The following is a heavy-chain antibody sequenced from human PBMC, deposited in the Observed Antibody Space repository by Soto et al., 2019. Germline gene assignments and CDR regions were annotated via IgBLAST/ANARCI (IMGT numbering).Heavy chain of an antibody. V-gene: IGHV3-30*18. CDR2: ISYDGSNK. D-gene: IGHD3-22*01. Sequence: GGSLRLSCAASGFTFSSYGMHWVRQAPGKGLEWVAVISYDGSNKYYADSVKGRFTISRDNSKNTLYLQMNSLRAEDTAVYYCAKDAPLREEYYYDSSGYYFDYWGQGTLVTVSS. J-gene: IGHJ4*02. CDR3: AKDAPLREEYYYDSSGYYFDY. CDR1: GFTFSSYG.